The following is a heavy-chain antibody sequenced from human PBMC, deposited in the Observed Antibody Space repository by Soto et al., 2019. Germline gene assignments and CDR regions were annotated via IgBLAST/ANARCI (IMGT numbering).Heavy chain of an antibody. Sequence: PGGSLRLSCAASGLSLSAQFMDWVRQVPGKGLEWVGRSRNKVASYTTEYAAPVKGRFTISRDESKNSLYLQMNSLRTGDTAVYFCAGGATGRAPFQHWGQGTLVTVSS. J-gene: IGHJ1*01. CDR1: GLSLSAQF. V-gene: IGHV3-72*01. D-gene: IGHD6-13*01. CDR2: SRNKVASYTT. CDR3: AGGATGRAPFQH.